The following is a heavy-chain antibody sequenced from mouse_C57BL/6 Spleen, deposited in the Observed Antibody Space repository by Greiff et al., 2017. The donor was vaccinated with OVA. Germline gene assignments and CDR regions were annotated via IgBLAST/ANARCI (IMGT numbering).Heavy chain of an antibody. Sequence: VQLQQPGAELVKPGASVKLSCKASGYTFTSYWMHWVKQRPGQGLEWIGMIHPNSGSTNYNEKFKSKATLTVDKSSSTAYMQLSSLTSEDSAVYYCARSGGNYRYYAMDYWGQGTSVTVSS. V-gene: IGHV1-64*01. J-gene: IGHJ4*01. CDR2: IHPNSGST. CDR1: GYTFTSYW. D-gene: IGHD2-1*01. CDR3: ARSGGNYRYYAMDY.